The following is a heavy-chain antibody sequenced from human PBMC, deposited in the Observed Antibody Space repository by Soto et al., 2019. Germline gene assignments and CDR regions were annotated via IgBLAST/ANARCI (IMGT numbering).Heavy chain of an antibody. D-gene: IGHD6-19*01. J-gene: IGHJ4*02. Sequence: QVQLVESGGGVVQPGRSLRLSCAASGFTFSSYGMHWVRQAPGKGLEWVAVISYDGSNKYYADSVKGRFTISRDNSKNTLYLQRNSLRAEDTAVYYCAKAIRQYSSGWYWCGYWGQGTLVTVSS. CDR1: GFTFSSYG. V-gene: IGHV3-30*18. CDR2: ISYDGSNK. CDR3: AKAIRQYSSGWYWCGY.